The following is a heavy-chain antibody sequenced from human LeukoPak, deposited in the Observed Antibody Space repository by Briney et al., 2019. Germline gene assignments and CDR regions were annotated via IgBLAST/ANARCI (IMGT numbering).Heavy chain of an antibody. CDR3: AKDDDFWSGNLDY. V-gene: IGHV3-23*01. CDR1: GFTFSSYA. Sequence: GGSLRLSCAASGFTFSSYAMSWVRQAPGKGLEWVSSISGSGDSTYYADSVKGRFTISRDNSKNMLYLQMDSLRAEDTAVYYCAKDDDFWSGNLDYWGQGTLVTVSS. D-gene: IGHD3-3*01. J-gene: IGHJ4*02. CDR2: ISGSGDST.